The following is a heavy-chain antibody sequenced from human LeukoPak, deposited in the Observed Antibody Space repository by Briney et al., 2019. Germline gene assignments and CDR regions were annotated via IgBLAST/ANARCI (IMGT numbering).Heavy chain of an antibody. CDR1: GYTFTDYY. Sequence: ASVKVSCTTSGYTFTDYYIHWVGQAPGQGLEWMGVIYARGGETNRAQRLLGRMTITRDTSTSTVYLDMTSLTSEDTAVYYCVREFVGGTFDYWGQGTLVTVS. CDR3: VREFVGGTFDY. J-gene: IGHJ4*02. CDR2: IYARGGET. D-gene: IGHD3-3*01. V-gene: IGHV1-46*04.